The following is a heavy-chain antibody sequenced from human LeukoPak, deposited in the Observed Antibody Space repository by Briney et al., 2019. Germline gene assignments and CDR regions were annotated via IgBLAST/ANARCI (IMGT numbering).Heavy chain of an antibody. J-gene: IGHJ5*02. V-gene: IGHV4-59*01. D-gene: IGHD3-10*01. CDR3: ARVVFGAQYYYGSKAVGHWFDP. CDR1: GGSISSYH. CDR2: IYYSGST. Sequence: SETLSLTCTVSGGSISSYHWSWIRQPPGKGLEWIGYIYYSGSTNYNPSLKSRVTISVDTSKNQFSLKLSSVTAADTAVYYCARVVFGAQYYYGSKAVGHWFDPWGQGTLVTVSS.